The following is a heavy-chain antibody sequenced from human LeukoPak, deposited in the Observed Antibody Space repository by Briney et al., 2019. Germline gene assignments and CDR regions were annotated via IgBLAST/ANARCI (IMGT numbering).Heavy chain of an antibody. Sequence: ASETLSLTCTVSGGSISSSSYYWGWIRQPPGKGLEWIGSIYYSGSTYYNPSLKSRVTISVDTSKNQFSLKLSSVTAADTAVYYCAGSTYYYGSGSLNYWGQGTLVTVSS. J-gene: IGHJ4*02. CDR3: AGSTYYYGSGSLNY. CDR2: IYYSGST. D-gene: IGHD3-10*01. CDR1: GGSISSSSYY. V-gene: IGHV4-39*01.